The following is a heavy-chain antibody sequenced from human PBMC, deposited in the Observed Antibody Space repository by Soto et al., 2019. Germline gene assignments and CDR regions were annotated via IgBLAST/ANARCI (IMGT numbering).Heavy chain of an antibody. D-gene: IGHD1-1*01. CDR1: GFTFRTFG. CDR2: IWNDGSKK. Sequence: QVLLVETGGGVVQPGRSLRLSCAASGFTFRTFGMHWVRQAPGKGPEWLSVIWNDGSKKFYADSVRGRFTISRDNSNNTLYLQMDSLRPEDTAVYYCVTGNQNFFDYWGQGTPVIVSS. V-gene: IGHV3-33*01. J-gene: IGHJ4*02. CDR3: VTGNQNFFDY.